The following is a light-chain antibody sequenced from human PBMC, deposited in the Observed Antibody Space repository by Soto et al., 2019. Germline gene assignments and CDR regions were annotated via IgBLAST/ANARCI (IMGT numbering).Light chain of an antibody. Sequence: ENVVTQSPGTLSLSPGERATLSCRASQSVRSSYLAWYQQRPGHAPRLLIYGASTRATDIPDRFSGSGSGTDFTLTISSLEPEDFAMFYCQQYGSSPYTFGQGTKLEI. CDR2: GAS. J-gene: IGKJ2*01. V-gene: IGKV3-20*01. CDR3: QQYGSSPYT. CDR1: QSVRSSY.